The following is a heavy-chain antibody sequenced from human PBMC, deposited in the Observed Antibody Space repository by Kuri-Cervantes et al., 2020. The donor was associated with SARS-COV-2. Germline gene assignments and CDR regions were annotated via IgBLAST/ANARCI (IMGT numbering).Heavy chain of an antibody. V-gene: IGHV3-23*01. CDR1: GFTFSSYA. D-gene: IGHD3-22*01. CDR3: AKGTRSSGYYCGLDF. Sequence: GESLKTSCAASGFTFSSYAMSWVRQALGKGLEWVSTISGSGGSTYYADSVKGRFTISRDNSKNTLYLQMNSLRADDTAVYYCAKGTRSSGYYCGLDFWGQGTLVTVSS. CDR2: ISGSGGST. J-gene: IGHJ4*02.